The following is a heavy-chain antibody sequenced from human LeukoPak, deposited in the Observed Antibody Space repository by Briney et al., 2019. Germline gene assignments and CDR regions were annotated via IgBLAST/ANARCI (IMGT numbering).Heavy chain of an antibody. CDR2: ISAYNGDT. CDR1: GYTFTSYG. V-gene: IGHV1-18*01. D-gene: IGHD3-22*01. CDR3: ARGPRYYYDSSGYFPVDY. J-gene: IGHJ4*02. Sequence: ASVKVSCKASGYTFTSYGISWVRQAPGQGLGWMGWISAYNGDTNYAQKLQGRVTMTTDTSTSTAYMELRSLRSDDTAVYYCARGPRYYYDSSGYFPVDYWGQGTLVTVSS.